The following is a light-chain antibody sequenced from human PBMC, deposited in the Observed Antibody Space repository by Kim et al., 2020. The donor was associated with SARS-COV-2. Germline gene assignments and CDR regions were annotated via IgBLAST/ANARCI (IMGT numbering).Light chain of an antibody. Sequence: GQSITSSCTVTSSDVGGYNYVSWYQQHPGKAPKLMIYDVSNRPSGVSNRFSGSKSGNTASLTISGLQAEDEADYYCSSYTSSSTYVFGTGTKVTVL. CDR1: SSDVGGYNY. V-gene: IGLV2-14*03. CDR2: DVS. J-gene: IGLJ1*01. CDR3: SSYTSSSTYV.